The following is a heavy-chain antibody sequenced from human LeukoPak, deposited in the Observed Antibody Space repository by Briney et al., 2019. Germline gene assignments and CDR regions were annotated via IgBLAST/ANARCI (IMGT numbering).Heavy chain of an antibody. CDR3: ATDINSSGYKNYFDY. CDR1: GYTLTELS. V-gene: IGHV1-24*01. D-gene: IGHD3-22*01. Sequence: ASVKVSCKVSGYTLTELSMHWVRQAPGKGLEWMGGFDPEDGETIYAQKFQGRVTMTEDTSTDTAYMELSSLRSEDTAVYYCATDINSSGYKNYFDYWGQGTLVTVSS. J-gene: IGHJ4*02. CDR2: FDPEDGET.